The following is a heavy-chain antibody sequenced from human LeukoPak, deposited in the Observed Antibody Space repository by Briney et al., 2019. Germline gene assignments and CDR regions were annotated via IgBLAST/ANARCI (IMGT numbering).Heavy chain of an antibody. CDR2: IYYSGST. V-gene: IGHV4-59*08. CDR1: GGSISSYY. J-gene: IGHJ2*01. D-gene: IGHD3-22*01. CDR3: ARHAREARCHYYDSSGYCYWYFDL. Sequence: SETLSLTCTVSGGSISSYYWSWIRQPPGKGLEWIGYIYYSGSTNYNPSLKSRVTISVDTSKNQFSLKLSSVTAADTAVYYCARHAREARCHYYDSSGYCYWYFDLWGRGTLVTVSS.